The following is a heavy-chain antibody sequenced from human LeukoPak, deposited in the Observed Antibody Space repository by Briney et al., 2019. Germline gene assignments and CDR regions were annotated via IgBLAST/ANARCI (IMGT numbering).Heavy chain of an antibody. V-gene: IGHV4-4*02. Sequence: SETLSLTCTVSGDSINSLDLWSWVRQPPGKGLEWIGEMYLSGTAHSNPSVKSRVTISIDKSKNQFFLNLSSVTAADTAVYYCAGLVGRYSSGLYYYYFDYWGQGTLVTVSS. CDR1: GDSINSLDL. CDR2: MYLSGTA. D-gene: IGHD3-22*01. CDR3: AGLVGRYSSGLYYYYFDY. J-gene: IGHJ4*02.